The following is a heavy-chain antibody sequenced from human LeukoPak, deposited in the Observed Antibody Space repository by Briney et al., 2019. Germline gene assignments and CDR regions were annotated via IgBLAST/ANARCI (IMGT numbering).Heavy chain of an antibody. D-gene: IGHD2-15*01. CDR3: ARGRGGYSVRGAFDI. CDR2: INHSGST. CDR1: GGSFSGYY. V-gene: IGHV4-34*01. Sequence: SETLSLTCAVYGGSFSGYYWSWIRQPPGKGLEWIGEINHSGSTNYNPSLKSRVTISVDTSKNQFSLKLSSVTAADTAVYYCARGRGGYSVRGAFDIWDQGTMVTVSS. J-gene: IGHJ3*02.